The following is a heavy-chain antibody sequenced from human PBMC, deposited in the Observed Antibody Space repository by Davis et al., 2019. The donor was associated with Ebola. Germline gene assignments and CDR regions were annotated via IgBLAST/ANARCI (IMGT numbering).Heavy chain of an antibody. V-gene: IGHV3-21*04. J-gene: IGHJ4*02. CDR3: QVNGDY. Sequence: GESLKISCAASGFTFSTYSMSWVRQAPGKALEWVSSISSDSDYIYYADSAKGRFTISRGNAKDSLFLQMNSLRVEDTARYYCQVNGDYWGQGTPVTVSS. CDR1: GFTFSTYS. CDR2: ISSDSDYI. D-gene: IGHD3-22*01.